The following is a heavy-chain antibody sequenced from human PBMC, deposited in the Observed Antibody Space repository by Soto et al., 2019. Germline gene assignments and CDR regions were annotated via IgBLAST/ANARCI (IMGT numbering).Heavy chain of an antibody. CDR1: GFTFSSYW. J-gene: IGHJ6*03. D-gene: IGHD3-10*01. CDR3: ARDLIGFGDFRGDDYYYDIDV. Sequence: PGGSLRLSCAASGFTFSSYWMSWVRQAPGKGLEWVANIKQDGSEKYYVDSVKGRFTISRDNAKNSLYLQMNSLRAEDTAVYYCARDLIGFGDFRGDDYYYDIDVWGKGTTVTV. V-gene: IGHV3-7*01. CDR2: IKQDGSEK.